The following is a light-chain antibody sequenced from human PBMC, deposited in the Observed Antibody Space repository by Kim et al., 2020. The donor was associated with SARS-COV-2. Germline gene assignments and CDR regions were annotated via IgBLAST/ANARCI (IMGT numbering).Light chain of an antibody. J-gene: IGLJ3*02. CDR1: STNLGGYDY. CDR2: DVT. Sequence: QSLPISGAGTSTNLGGYDYVSWYQQHPGKVPKLMIYDVTRRPSGVPDRFSGSKSGSTASLTISWLQAEDESDYYCCSYAGTYTWVFGGGTKVTVL. V-gene: IGLV2-11*01. CDR3: CSYAGTYTWV.